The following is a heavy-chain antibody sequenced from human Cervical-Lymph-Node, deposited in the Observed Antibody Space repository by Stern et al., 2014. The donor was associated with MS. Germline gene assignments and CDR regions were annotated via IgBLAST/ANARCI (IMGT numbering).Heavy chain of an antibody. CDR1: RDSFTHYW. CDR3: ARHHGHSPTPFDS. D-gene: IGHD5-24*01. Sequence: VQLVQSGAEVKKPGESLKISCKASRDSFTHYWIGWVRQMPGKGLEWMGIIFPGDSDPKSSPSFEGQVTFSFDSSTSPAYLQWSSLKASDTAIYYCARHHGHSPTPFDSWGQGTRVTVSS. V-gene: IGHV5-51*01. CDR2: IFPGDSDP. J-gene: IGHJ4*02.